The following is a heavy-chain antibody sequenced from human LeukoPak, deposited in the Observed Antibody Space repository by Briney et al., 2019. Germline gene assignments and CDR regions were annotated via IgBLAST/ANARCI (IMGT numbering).Heavy chain of an antibody. Sequence: SETLSLTCTVSGGSISSYYWSWIRQPPGTGLEWIGYIYYSGSTNYNPSLKSRVTISVDTSKNQFSLKLSSVTAADTAVYYCARVGGAEVDYWGQGTLVTVSS. D-gene: IGHD1-26*01. CDR1: GGSISSYY. V-gene: IGHV4-59*01. CDR2: IYYSGST. CDR3: ARVGGAEVDY. J-gene: IGHJ4*02.